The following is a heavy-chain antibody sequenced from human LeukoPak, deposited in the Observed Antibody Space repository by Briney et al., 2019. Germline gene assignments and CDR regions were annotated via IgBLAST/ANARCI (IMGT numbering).Heavy chain of an antibody. J-gene: IGHJ6*02. Sequence: GGSLTLSCAASGFTFSSYSINWVRQAPGKGLEWVSYISSSSSTIYYADSVKGRFTISRDNAKNSLYLQMNSLRDEDTAVYYCARDRAHDFWSGYYPNYYGMDVWGQGTTVTVSS. D-gene: IGHD3-3*01. CDR1: GFTFSSYS. CDR2: ISSSSSTI. CDR3: ARDRAHDFWSGYYPNYYGMDV. V-gene: IGHV3-48*02.